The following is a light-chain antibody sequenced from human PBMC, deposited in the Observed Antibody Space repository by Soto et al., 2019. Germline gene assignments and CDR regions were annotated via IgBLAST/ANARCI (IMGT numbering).Light chain of an antibody. CDR1: QSVSTN. J-gene: IGKJ2*01. CDR2: GAS. CDR3: LQNNNLPPYT. Sequence: EVVVTQSPATLSVAPGESATFSCRTSQSVSTNVAWYQHRPGQPPRLLIYGASTRATGIPARFSGSGSRTQFTLTISSLQSDDFALYSCLQNNNLPPYTFVQGT. V-gene: IGKV3D-15*01.